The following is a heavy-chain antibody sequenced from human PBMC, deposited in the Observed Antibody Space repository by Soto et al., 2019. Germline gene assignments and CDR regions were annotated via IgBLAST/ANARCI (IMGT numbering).Heavy chain of an antibody. J-gene: IGHJ6*02. CDR1: GYSFTSYW. V-gene: IGHV5-51*01. CDR2: IYPGDSDT. Sequence: GESLKISCKGSGYSFTSYWIGWVRQMPGKGLEWMGIIYPGDSDTRYSPSFQGQVTISADKSISTAYLQWSSLKASDTAMYYCARLPITGTPDYYYGMDVWGQGTTVTVSS. CDR3: ARLPITGTPDYYYGMDV. D-gene: IGHD1-7*01.